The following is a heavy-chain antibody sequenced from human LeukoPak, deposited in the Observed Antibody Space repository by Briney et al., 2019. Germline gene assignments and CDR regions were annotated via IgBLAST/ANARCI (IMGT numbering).Heavy chain of an antibody. CDR1: GYTFTGYY. J-gene: IGHJ4*02. V-gene: IGHV1-2*06. CDR3: ARLRGRSGSGSYNYFDY. D-gene: IGHD1-26*01. CDR2: INPNSGGT. Sequence: ASVKVSCKASGYTFTGYYMHWVRQAPGQGLEWMGRINPNSGGTNYAQKFQGRVTMTRDTSISTAYMELSRLRSDGTAVYYCARLRGRSGSGSYNYFDYWGQGTLVTVSS.